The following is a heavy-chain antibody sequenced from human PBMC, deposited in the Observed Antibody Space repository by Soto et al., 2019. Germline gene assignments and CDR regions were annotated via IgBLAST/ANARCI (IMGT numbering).Heavy chain of an antibody. CDR3: PSYGYNYSARFFDK. J-gene: IGHJ4*01. D-gene: IGHD5-12*01. CDR1: DHSIRSGFYY. CDR2: LYNSGST. Sequence: PSETLSPTVAVSDHSIRSGFYYWGWIRQPPGKGLEWIGSLYNSGSTYYNPSLKRRVTMSVDTSKYQLSLKLSSVTAANKAVSYCPSYGYNYSARFFDKWGQGTRVTVSS. V-gene: IGHV4-38-2*01.